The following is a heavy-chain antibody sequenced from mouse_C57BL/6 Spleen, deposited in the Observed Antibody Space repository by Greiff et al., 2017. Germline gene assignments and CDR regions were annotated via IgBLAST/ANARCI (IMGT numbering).Heavy chain of an antibody. Sequence: EVMLVESGGGLVKPGGSLKLSCAASGFTFSDYGMHWVRQAPEKGLEWVAYISSGSSTIYYADKVKGRFTISRDNAKNTLFMQMTSLRSEDTAMYYGARKEGDQDIGCWGQGTTLAVAT. J-gene: IGHJ2*01. D-gene: IGHD3-2*02. V-gene: IGHV5-17*01. CDR3: ARKEGDQDIGC. CDR1: GFTFSDYG. CDR2: ISSGSSTI.